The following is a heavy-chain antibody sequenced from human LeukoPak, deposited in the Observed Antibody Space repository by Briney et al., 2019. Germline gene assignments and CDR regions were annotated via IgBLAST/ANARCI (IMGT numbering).Heavy chain of an antibody. CDR2: TYYNGTT. V-gene: IGHV4-59*01. CDR1: GGSISSYY. J-gene: IGHJ4*02. D-gene: IGHD6-13*01. Sequence: SETLSLTCTVSGGSISSYYWSWIRQPPGKGLEWIGYTYYNGTTNYNPSLKSRVTISVDTSKNQFSLKLSSVTAADTAVYYCARGVYIAAAQYGYWGQGTLVTVSS. CDR3: ARGVYIAAAQYGY.